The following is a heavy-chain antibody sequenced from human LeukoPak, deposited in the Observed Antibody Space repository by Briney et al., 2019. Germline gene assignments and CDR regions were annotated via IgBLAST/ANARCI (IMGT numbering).Heavy chain of an antibody. V-gene: IGHV1-24*01. CDR1: GYTLTELS. Sequence: ASVKVSCKVSGYTLTELSMHWVRQAPGNGLEWMGGFDPEDGETIYAQKFQGRVTMTEDTSTDTAYMELSSLRSEDTAVYYCATDSSGRDAFDIWGQGTMVTVSS. D-gene: IGHD6-19*01. J-gene: IGHJ3*02. CDR2: FDPEDGET. CDR3: ATDSSGRDAFDI.